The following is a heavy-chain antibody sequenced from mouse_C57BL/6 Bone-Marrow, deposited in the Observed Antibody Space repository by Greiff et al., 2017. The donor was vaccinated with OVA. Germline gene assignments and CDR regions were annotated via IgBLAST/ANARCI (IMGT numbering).Heavy chain of an antibody. D-gene: IGHD2-3*01. Sequence: VQLQQSGAELVKPGASVKMSCKASGYTFTSYWITWVKQRPGQGLEWIGDIYPGSGSTNYNEKFKSKATLTVDTSSSTAYMQLSSLTSEDSAVYYCARGGYYPAWFAYWGQGTLVTVSA. CDR1: GYTFTSYW. V-gene: IGHV1-55*01. J-gene: IGHJ3*01. CDR2: IYPGSGST. CDR3: ARGGYYPAWFAY.